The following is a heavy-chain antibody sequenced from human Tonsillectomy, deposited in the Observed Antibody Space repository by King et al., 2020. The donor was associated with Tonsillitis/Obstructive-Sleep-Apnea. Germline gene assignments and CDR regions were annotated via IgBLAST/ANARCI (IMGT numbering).Heavy chain of an antibody. D-gene: IGHD6-13*01. V-gene: IGHV3-7*04. CDR1: GFTFSIYW. Sequence: VQLVESGGSLVQPGGSLRLSCAASGFTFSIYWMSWVRQAPGKGLEWVANIRQDGSEKYYVDSVKGRFTISRDNANNSLHLQMNSLRVEDTAVYYCARDRDSSWNLWGQGTLVTVSS. CDR3: ARDRDSSWNL. J-gene: IGHJ5*02. CDR2: IRQDGSEK.